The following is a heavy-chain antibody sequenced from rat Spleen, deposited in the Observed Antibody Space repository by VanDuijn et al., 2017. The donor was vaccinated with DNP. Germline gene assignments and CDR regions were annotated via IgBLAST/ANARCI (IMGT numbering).Heavy chain of an antibody. J-gene: IGHJ2*01. CDR2: ISTSGSRT. CDR1: GFTFSNYY. CDR3: ARDGGGPFDY. V-gene: IGHV5-25*01. D-gene: IGHD1-11*01. Sequence: EVQVVESGGGLVQPGRSMTVSCAASGFTFSNYYMAWVRQAPKKGLEWVATISTSGSRTYYRDSLKGRFTISRENAKNTLYLQMNSLRSEDTATYYCARDGGGPFDYWGQGVMVTVSS.